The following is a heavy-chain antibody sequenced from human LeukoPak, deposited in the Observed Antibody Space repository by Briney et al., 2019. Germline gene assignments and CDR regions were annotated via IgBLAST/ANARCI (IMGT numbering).Heavy chain of an antibody. J-gene: IGHJ4*02. CDR2: FYVGGAT. V-gene: IGHV3-53*01. D-gene: IGHD5-24*01. CDR3: ARGDGYNFFDY. CDR1: GFSLTNNY. Sequence: PGGSLRLSCAVSGFSLTNNYMSWVRQAPGKGVEWVSVFYVGGATYYADSVKGRFTISRDNSENTLYLQMKSLRAEDTAVYYCARGDGYNFFDYWGQGTLVTVSS.